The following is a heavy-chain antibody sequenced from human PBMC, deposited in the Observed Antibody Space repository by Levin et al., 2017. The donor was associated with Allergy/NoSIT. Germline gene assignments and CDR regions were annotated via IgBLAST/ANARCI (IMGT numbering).Heavy chain of an antibody. CDR1: GFKFNVSA. J-gene: IGHJ4*02. Sequence: PGGSLRLSCAASGFKFNVSAMNWVRQTPGKGLEWFSSISNSGNTKFYGDSVKGRFTISRDNAKTSLYLQMNSLRAEDTVVYYCARDTGEYGTIAKWGQGTLVTVSS. CDR3: ARDTGEYGTIAK. D-gene: IGHD1-14*01. CDR2: ISNSGNTK. V-gene: IGHV3-21*01.